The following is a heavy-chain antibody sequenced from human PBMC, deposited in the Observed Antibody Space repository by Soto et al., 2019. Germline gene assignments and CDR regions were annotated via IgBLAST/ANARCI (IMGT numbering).Heavy chain of an antibody. CDR3: AREQGTDGLLN. CDR2: IYYSGST. J-gene: IGHJ4*02. Sequence: SETLSLTCTVSGGSISSYYWSWIRQPPGKGLEWIGYIYYSGSTNYNPSLKSRVTISVDTSKNQFSLKLSSVTAADTAVYYCAREQGTDGLLNWGQGALVTVSS. CDR1: GGSISSYY. V-gene: IGHV4-59*01. D-gene: IGHD1-1*01.